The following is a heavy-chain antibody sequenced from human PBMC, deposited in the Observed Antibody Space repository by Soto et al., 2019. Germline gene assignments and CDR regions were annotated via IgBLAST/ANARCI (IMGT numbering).Heavy chain of an antibody. CDR2: IIPILGIA. V-gene: IGHV1-69*04. J-gene: IGHJ4*02. D-gene: IGHD1-26*01. CDR1: GGTFSSYT. Sequence: SVKVSCKASGGTFSSYTISWVRQAPGQGLEWMGRIIPILGIANYAQKFQGRVTITADKSTSTAYMELSSLRSDDTAVYFCARDEGGTYVYWGQGTQVTVSS. CDR3: ARDEGGTYVY.